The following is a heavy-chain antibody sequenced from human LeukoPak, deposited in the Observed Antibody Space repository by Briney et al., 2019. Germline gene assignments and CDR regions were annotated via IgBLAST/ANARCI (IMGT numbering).Heavy chain of an antibody. Sequence: GGSLRLSCAASGFTFSSYSMNWVRPPPRKGLDLVSSISSSSSYIYYADSVQGRCPISRDNAKNSLYLQMNSLRAEDTAVYYCARTYTYYYFDYWGQGTLVTVSS. CDR2: ISSSSSYI. V-gene: IGHV3-21*01. CDR1: GFTFSSYS. J-gene: IGHJ4*02. D-gene: IGHD3-10*01. CDR3: ARTYTYYYFDY.